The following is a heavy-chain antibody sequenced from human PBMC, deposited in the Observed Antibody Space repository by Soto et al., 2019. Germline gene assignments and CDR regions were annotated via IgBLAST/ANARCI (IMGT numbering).Heavy chain of an antibody. V-gene: IGHV1-2*02. CDR2: INPNSGGT. Sequence: ASVKVSCKASGYTFTGYYMHWVREAPGQGLEWMGWINPNSGGTNYAQKFQGRVTMTRDTSISTAYMELSRLRSDDTAVYYCAREQQWLVPGMDVWGQGTTVTVSS. CDR3: AREQQWLVPGMDV. CDR1: GYTFTGYY. D-gene: IGHD6-19*01. J-gene: IGHJ6*02.